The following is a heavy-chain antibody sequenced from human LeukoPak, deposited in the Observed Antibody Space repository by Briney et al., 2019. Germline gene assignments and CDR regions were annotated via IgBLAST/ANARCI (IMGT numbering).Heavy chain of an antibody. D-gene: IGHD5-18*01. V-gene: IGHV4-59*01. Sequence: SETLSLTCTVSGGSISSYYWSWIRQPPGKGLEWIGYIYYSGSTNYNPSLKRRVTISVDTSKNQFSLNLSSVTAADTAVYYCARDVGYSYDFDYYYMDVWGKGTTVTVSS. J-gene: IGHJ6*03. CDR1: GGSISSYY. CDR3: ARDVGYSYDFDYYYMDV. CDR2: IYYSGST.